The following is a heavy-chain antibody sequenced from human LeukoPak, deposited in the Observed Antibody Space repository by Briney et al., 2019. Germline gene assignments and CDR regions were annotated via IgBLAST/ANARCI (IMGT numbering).Heavy chain of an antibody. CDR1: GFIFSSYE. J-gene: IGHJ4*02. D-gene: IGHD3-22*01. V-gene: IGHV3-48*03. CDR3: ARDLWDSSGRTFDY. Sequence: GGSLRLSCAASGFIFSSYEMNWVRQAPGKGLEWVSDISSSGRTIYYADSVKGRFTISRDNAKNSLYLQMNSLRVEDTAVYYCARDLWDSSGRTFDYWGQGILVTVSS. CDR2: ISSSGRTI.